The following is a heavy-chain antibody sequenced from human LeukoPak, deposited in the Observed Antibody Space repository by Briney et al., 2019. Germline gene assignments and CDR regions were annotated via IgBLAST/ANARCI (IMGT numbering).Heavy chain of an antibody. CDR2: ISSSGSTI. D-gene: IGHD3-10*01. J-gene: IGHJ2*01. CDR3: ARVVPILYYWYFDL. CDR1: GFTFSSYE. Sequence: GGSLRLSCAASGFTFSSYEMNWVRQAPGKGLEWVSYISSSGSTIYYADSVKGRFTISRDNAKNSLYLQMNSLRAEDTAVYYCARVVPILYYWYFDLWGRGTLVTVSS. V-gene: IGHV3-48*03.